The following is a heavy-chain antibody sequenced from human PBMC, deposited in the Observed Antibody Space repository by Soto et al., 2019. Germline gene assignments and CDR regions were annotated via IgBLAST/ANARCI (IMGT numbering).Heavy chain of an antibody. CDR1: GGSFSGYY. CDR2: INHSGST. V-gene: IGHV4-34*01. D-gene: IGHD1-20*01. CDR3: ASRTLTGTGAFDI. Sequence: SETLSLTCAVYGGSFSGYYWSWIRQPPWKGLEWIGEINHSGSTNYNPSLKSRVTISVDTSKNQFSLKLSSVTAADTAVYYCASRTLTGTGAFDIWGQGTMVTVSS. J-gene: IGHJ3*02.